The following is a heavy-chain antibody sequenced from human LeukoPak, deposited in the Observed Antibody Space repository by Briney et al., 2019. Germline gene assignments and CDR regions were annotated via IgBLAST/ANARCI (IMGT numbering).Heavy chain of an antibody. J-gene: IGHJ4*02. CDR1: GYTFTDYG. Sequence: ASVKVSCKASGYTFTDYGISWVRQAPVQGLEWMGWISAYNGNTNYAQKLQGRVTMTTDTSTSTAYMELRSLTSDDTAVYYCARVGAYCTSTSCLDYWGQGTLVTVSS. D-gene: IGHD2-2*01. CDR3: ARVGAYCTSTSCLDY. V-gene: IGHV1-18*01. CDR2: ISAYNGNT.